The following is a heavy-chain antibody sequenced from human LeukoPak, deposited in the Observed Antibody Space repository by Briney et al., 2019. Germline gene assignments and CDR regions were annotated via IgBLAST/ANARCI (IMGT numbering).Heavy chain of an antibody. CDR2: IYYSGST. J-gene: IGHJ4*02. Sequence: SETLSLTCTVSGYSISSGYYWGWIRQPPGKGLEWIGSIYYSGSTYYNPSLKSRVTISVDTSKNRFSLKLSSVTAADTAVYYCASGDTTMDFWGQGTLVTVSS. CDR1: GYSISSGYY. V-gene: IGHV4-38-2*02. CDR3: ASGDTTMDF. D-gene: IGHD5-18*01.